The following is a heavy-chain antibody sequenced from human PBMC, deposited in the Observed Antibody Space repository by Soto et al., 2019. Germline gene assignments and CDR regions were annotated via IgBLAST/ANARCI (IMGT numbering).Heavy chain of an antibody. CDR2: ISGIGGST. Sequence: GGSLRLSCAASGFTFADYALILFRQSPVKGLEWVATISGIGGSTYLADSVKGRLSISRDNSKNTVSLLMNSLRAEDTAVYFCARGSSGYISSWYYFDYWGRGTLVTVSS. D-gene: IGHD6-13*01. CDR3: ARGSSGYISSWYYFDY. J-gene: IGHJ4*02. V-gene: IGHV3-23*01. CDR1: GFTFADYA.